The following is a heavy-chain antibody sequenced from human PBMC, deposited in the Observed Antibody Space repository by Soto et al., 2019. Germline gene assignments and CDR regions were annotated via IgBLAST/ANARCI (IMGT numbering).Heavy chain of an antibody. CDR1: GFTFSSYW. CDR2: INSDGSST. Sequence: GGSLRLSCAASGFTFSSYWMHWVRQAPGKGLVWVSRINSDGSSTSYADSVKGRFTISRDNAKNTLYLQMNSLRAEDTAVYYCATLPTEWELPSVPLYYYYGMDVWGQGTTVTVSS. J-gene: IGHJ6*02. CDR3: ATLPTEWELPSVPLYYYYGMDV. D-gene: IGHD1-26*01. V-gene: IGHV3-74*01.